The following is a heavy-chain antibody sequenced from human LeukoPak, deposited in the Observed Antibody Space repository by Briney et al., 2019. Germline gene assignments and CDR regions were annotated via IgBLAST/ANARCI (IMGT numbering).Heavy chain of an antibody. CDR3: ARDHPPRYYYGSGSHHFDY. CDR1: GDSVSSNSAA. J-gene: IGHJ4*02. D-gene: IGHD3-10*01. Sequence: SQTLSLTCAISGDSVSSNSAAWNWIRQSPSRGLEWLGRTYYRSKWYNDYAVSVKSRITIIPDTSKNQFSLQLNSVTPEDTAVYYCARDHPPRYYYGSGSHHFDYWGQGTLVTVSS. V-gene: IGHV6-1*01. CDR2: TYYRSKWYN.